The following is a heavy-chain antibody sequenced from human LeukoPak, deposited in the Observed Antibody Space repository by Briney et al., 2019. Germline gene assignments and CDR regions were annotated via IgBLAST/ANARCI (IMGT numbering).Heavy chain of an antibody. CDR3: ARVSDSSGQGWYFDL. CDR2: IIPIFGTA. Sequence: SVRVSCKASGGTFSSYAISWVRQAPGQGLEWMVGIIPIFGTANYAQKFQGRVTITADESTSTAYMELSSLRSEDTAVYYCARVSDSSGQGWYFDLWGRGTLVTVSS. V-gene: IGHV1-69*13. D-gene: IGHD3-22*01. CDR1: GGTFSSYA. J-gene: IGHJ2*01.